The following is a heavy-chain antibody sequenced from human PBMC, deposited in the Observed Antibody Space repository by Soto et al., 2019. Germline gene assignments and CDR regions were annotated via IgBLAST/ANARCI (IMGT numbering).Heavy chain of an antibody. CDR1: GFTFSSYG. V-gene: IGHV3-74*01. J-gene: IGHJ1*01. CDR3: ATDSHSWN. Sequence: EMQLVESGGGLVQPGGSLRLSCAASGFTFSSYGMHWVRQAPGKGLVWVSLINSDGSSTTYADSVEGRFTISRDNAKNTVFLQMNSLRAEDTAMYYCATDSHSWNWGRGILVTVSS. CDR2: INSDGSST. D-gene: IGHD6-13*01.